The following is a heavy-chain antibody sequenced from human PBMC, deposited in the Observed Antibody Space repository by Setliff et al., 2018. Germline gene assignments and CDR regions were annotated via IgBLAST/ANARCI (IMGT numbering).Heavy chain of an antibody. CDR3: ATGGYSSGWYPDY. CDR1: GYTFTSYG. D-gene: IGHD6-19*01. Sequence: ASVKVSCKASGYTFTSYGISWVRQATGQGLEWMGWMNPNSDNTGYAQKFQGRVTMTRNTSISTAYMELSSLRSEDTAVYYCATGGYSSGWYPDYWGQGTLVTVSS. CDR2: MNPNSDNT. J-gene: IGHJ4*02. V-gene: IGHV1-8*02.